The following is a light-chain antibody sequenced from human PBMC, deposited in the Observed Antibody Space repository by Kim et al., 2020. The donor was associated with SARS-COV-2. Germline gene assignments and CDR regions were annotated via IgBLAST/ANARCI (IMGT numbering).Light chain of an antibody. Sequence: GLRQTATLTCTGNSNNVGNRGAAWLQQGHPPRLLSYRNYTRPSGISERLSASTSGNTASLTITGLQPEDEADYYCSAWDSSLSAWVFGGGTQLTVL. CDR1: SNNVGNRG. CDR3: SAWDSSLSAWV. J-gene: IGLJ3*02. CDR2: RNY. V-gene: IGLV10-54*01.